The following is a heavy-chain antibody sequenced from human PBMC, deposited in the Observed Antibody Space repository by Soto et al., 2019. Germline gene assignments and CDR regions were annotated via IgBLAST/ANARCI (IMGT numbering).Heavy chain of an antibody. J-gene: IGHJ4*02. Sequence: SVKVSCKASGYTFITYDINWVRQAPGQGLEWMGGIIPIFGTANYAQKFQGRVTITADESTSTAYMELSSLRSEDTAVYYCARGRSYVSGWYYFDYWGQGTLVTVSS. CDR1: GYTFITYD. V-gene: IGHV1-69*13. D-gene: IGHD6-19*01. CDR3: ARGRSYVSGWYYFDY. CDR2: IIPIFGTA.